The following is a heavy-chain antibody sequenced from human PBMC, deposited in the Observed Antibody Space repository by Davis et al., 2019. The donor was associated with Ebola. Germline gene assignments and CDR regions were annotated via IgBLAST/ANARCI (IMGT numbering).Heavy chain of an antibody. CDR2: ISSSSSYI. CDR3: ARETVSGSYLYYYGMDV. J-gene: IGHJ6*02. D-gene: IGHD1-26*01. V-gene: IGHV3-21*01. CDR1: GFTFSSYS. Sequence: GESLKISCVASGFTFSSYSMNWVRQAPGKGLEWVSSISSSSSYIYYADSVKGRFTISRDNAKNTLYLQMDSLRAEDTAVYYCARETVSGSYLYYYGMDVWGLGTTVTVSS.